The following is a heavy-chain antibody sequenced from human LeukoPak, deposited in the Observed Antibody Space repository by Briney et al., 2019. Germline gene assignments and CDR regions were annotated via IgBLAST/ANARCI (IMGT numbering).Heavy chain of an antibody. V-gene: IGHV3-21*01. Sequence: PGGSLRLSCAASGFTFSSYSMNWVRQAPGKVLEWVSSISSSSSYIYYADSVKGRFTISRDNAKNSLYLQMNSLRAEDTAVYYCARDWAGSYSGEDYWGQGTLVTVSS. CDR3: ARDWAGSYSGEDY. CDR1: GFTFSSYS. D-gene: IGHD1-26*01. CDR2: ISSSSSYI. J-gene: IGHJ4*02.